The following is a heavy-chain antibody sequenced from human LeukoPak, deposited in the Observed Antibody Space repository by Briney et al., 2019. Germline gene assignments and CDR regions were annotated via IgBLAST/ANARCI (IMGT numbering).Heavy chain of an antibody. CDR1: GGSVSSGSYY. Sequence: SETLSLTCTVSGGSVSSGSYYWSWIRQPPGKGLEWIGYIYYSGSTNYNPSLKGRVTISVDTSKNQFSLKLSSVTAADTAVYYCARAVGTTEYFDYWGQGTLVTVSS. CDR2: IYYSGST. CDR3: ARAVGTTEYFDY. D-gene: IGHD1-1*01. J-gene: IGHJ4*02. V-gene: IGHV4-61*01.